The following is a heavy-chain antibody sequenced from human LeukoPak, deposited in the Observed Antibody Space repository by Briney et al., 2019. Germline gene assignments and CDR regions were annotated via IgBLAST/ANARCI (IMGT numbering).Heavy chain of an antibody. CDR1: RYTLSTYG. CDR2: ISTYTGNT. CDR3: ARLRMCYDFWSGFSN. D-gene: IGHD3-3*01. J-gene: IGHJ4*02. Sequence: ASVKVSCKASRYTLSTYGISCARQAPGQRLEWMGWISTYTGNTNYAQKLQGTVTLTTDTPTRTPYMRRRSLRSVDPPLYYSARLRMCYDFWSGFSNWGQGTLVTVSS. V-gene: IGHV1-18*01.